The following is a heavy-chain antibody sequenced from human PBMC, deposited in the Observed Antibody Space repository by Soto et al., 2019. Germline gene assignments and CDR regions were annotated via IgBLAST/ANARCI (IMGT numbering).Heavy chain of an antibody. J-gene: IGHJ4*02. Sequence: QVQLVQSGAEVKKPGSSVKVSCTASGGSLRNSVISWVRQAPAQRLEWMGGVIPILGTANYAQKFQGRVTMTADEATSTAYMDWSSRSPADPAVYYCARLGHPGHWGPGTLVIVSS. CDR2: VIPILGTA. V-gene: IGHV1-69*01. CDR1: GGSLRNSV. CDR3: ARLGHPGH.